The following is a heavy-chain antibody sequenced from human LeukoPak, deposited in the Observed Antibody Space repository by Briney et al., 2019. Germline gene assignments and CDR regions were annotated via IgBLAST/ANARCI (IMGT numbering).Heavy chain of an antibody. CDR2: ISWNSGSI. Sequence: GGSLRLSCAASGFTFDDYAMHWVRQAPGKGLEWVSGISWNSGSIGYADSVKGRFTISRDNAKNSLYLQMNSLRAEDTALYYCAKDSIAAAGTWNNWFDPWGQGTLVTVSS. CDR1: GFTFDDYA. CDR3: AKDSIAAAGTWNNWFDP. J-gene: IGHJ5*02. D-gene: IGHD6-13*01. V-gene: IGHV3-9*01.